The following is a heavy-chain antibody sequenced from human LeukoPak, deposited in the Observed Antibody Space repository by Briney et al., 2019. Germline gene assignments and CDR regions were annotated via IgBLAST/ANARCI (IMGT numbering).Heavy chain of an antibody. J-gene: IGHJ6*02. CDR3: ARGRGYSGYGFSYYYGMDV. Sequence: PSETLSLTCAVYGGSFSGYYWSWIRQPPGKGLEWIGEINHSGSTNYNPSLKSRVTISVDTSKNQFSLKLSSVTAADTAVYCCARGRGYSGYGFSYYYGMDVWGQGTTVTVSS. CDR2: INHSGST. V-gene: IGHV4-34*01. D-gene: IGHD5-12*01. CDR1: GGSFSGYY.